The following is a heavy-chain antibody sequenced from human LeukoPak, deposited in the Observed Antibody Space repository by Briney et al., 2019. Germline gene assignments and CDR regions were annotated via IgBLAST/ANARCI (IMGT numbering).Heavy chain of an antibody. CDR3: ASGGESIGVAATCAY. D-gene: IGHD6-19*01. CDR1: GYTFTSYN. V-gene: IGHV1-8*01. CDR2: MNPNNGNT. J-gene: IGHJ4*02. Sequence: ASVKVSCKASGYTFTSYNINWVRQATGQGLEWMGWMNPNNGNTGFAQKFQGRVTMTRDTSISTAYMELSSLTSEDTAVYYCASGGESIGVAATCAYWGQGTSVTVSS.